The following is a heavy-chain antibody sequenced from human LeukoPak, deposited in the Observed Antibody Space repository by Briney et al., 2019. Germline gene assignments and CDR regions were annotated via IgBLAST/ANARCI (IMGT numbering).Heavy chain of an antibody. Sequence: SGTLSLTCAVSGGSISSSNWWSWVRQPPGKGLEWIGEIYHSGSTNYNPSLKSRVTISVDTSKNQFSLKLSSVTAADTAVYYCARGGFGSGSRWFDPWGQGTLVTVSS. D-gene: IGHD1-26*01. CDR3: ARGGFGSGSRWFDP. J-gene: IGHJ5*02. V-gene: IGHV4-4*02. CDR1: GGSISSSNW. CDR2: IYHSGST.